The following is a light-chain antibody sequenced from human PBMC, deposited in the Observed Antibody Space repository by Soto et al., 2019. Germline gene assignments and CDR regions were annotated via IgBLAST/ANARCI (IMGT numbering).Light chain of an antibody. V-gene: IGKV3-15*01. CDR1: QSVSSN. CDR2: GAS. Sequence: EIVMTQSPATLSVSPGERATLSCRASQSVSSNLAWYQQKPGQAPRLLIYGASTRATGIPVRFSGSGSGTEFTLTISSLQSEDFAVYYCQQYNNWPRTFGQGTKVQI. J-gene: IGKJ1*01. CDR3: QQYNNWPRT.